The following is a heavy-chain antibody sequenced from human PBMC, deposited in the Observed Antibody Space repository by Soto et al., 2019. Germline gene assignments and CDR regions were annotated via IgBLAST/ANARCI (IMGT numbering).Heavy chain of an antibody. J-gene: IGHJ4*02. CDR1: GFTFTSSA. CDR3: AAEPHYYDSSGYRY. CDR2: IVVGSGNT. V-gene: IGHV1-58*01. Sequence: SVKVSCKASGFTFTSSAVQWVRQARGQRLEWIGWIVVGSGNTNYAQKFQERVTITRDMSTSTAYMELSSLRSEDTAVYYCAAEPHYYDSSGYRYWGQGTLVTVSS. D-gene: IGHD3-22*01.